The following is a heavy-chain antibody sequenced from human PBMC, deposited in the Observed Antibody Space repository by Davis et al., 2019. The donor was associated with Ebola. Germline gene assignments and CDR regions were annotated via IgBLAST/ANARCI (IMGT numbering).Heavy chain of an antibody. V-gene: IGHV3-30*12. J-gene: IGHJ6*02. CDR1: GFTFDAFG. D-gene: IGHD5-18*01. CDR3: ARDRYRGVDYYYGMDV. CDR2: ISYDGENK. Sequence: GESLKISCVASGFTFDAFGMNWVRQAPGKGLPWVAVISYDGENKNYADSVQGRFIISRDNSKNTLYLQMNSLRAEDTAVYYCARDRYRGVDYYYGMDVWGHGTTVTVSS.